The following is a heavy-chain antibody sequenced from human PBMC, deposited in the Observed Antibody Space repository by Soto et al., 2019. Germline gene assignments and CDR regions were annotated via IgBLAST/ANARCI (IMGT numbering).Heavy chain of an antibody. Sequence: SGVNLRLSCVAPGVRCGIYWIHLVRQCPGRRLMWVSRISSDGGSTDYADSVQGRFTTSRDNAKNTLFLQMGSLIAENKALYYFATLVVRGPSTGWPRWCQG. CDR2: ISSDGGST. CDR3: ATLVVRGPSTGWPR. D-gene: IGHD2-15*01. CDR1: GVRCGIYW. J-gene: IGHJ4*02. V-gene: IGHV3-74*01.